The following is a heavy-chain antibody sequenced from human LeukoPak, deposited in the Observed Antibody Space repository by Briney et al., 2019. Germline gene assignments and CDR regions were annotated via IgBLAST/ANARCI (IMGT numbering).Heavy chain of an antibody. CDR2: IYYSGST. CDR1: GGSISSYY. Sequence: SETLSLTCTVSGGSISSYYWSWIRQPPGKGLEWIGYIYYSGSTNYNPSLKSRVTISVDTSKNQFSLKLSSVTAADTAVYYCARSQGSNVLRFLGWLLPDYWGQGTLVTVSS. J-gene: IGHJ4*02. CDR3: ARSQGSNVLRFLGWLLPDY. D-gene: IGHD3-3*01. V-gene: IGHV4-59*01.